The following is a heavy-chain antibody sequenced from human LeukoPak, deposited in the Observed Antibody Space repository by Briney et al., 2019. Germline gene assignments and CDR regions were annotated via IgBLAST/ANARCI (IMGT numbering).Heavy chain of an antibody. J-gene: IGHJ6*04. CDR3: ARCMSELDYGDYAYYYHMDV. V-gene: IGHV4-61*09. CDR2: FYSSTRT. Sequence: SQTLSLTCTVSGDSLTRGSRYWSWIRQPAGKGLEWIGHFYSSTRTTYNPSLESRVTISGDTAKNQFSLKLDSVTAADTAVYFCARCMSELDYGDYAYYYHMDVWGKGTTVTVSS. D-gene: IGHD4-17*01. CDR1: GDSLTRGSRY.